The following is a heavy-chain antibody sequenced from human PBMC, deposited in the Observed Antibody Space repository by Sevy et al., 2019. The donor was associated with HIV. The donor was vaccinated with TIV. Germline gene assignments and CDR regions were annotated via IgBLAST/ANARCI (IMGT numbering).Heavy chain of an antibody. J-gene: IGHJ4*02. CDR3: ASDYS. V-gene: IGHV3-7*01. CDR2: IKQDGSEN. Sequence: GGSLRLSCGASGFIFSNYWMTWVRQAPGKGLEWVATIKQDGSENYDVDSVKGRFTISRDNAKNSVYLQMNNLGVEDTAMYYCASDYSWGQGTLVTVSS. CDR1: GFIFSNYW.